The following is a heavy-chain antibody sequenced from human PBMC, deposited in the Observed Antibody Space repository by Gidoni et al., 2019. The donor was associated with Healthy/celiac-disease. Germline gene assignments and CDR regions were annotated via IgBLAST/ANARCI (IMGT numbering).Heavy chain of an antibody. J-gene: IGHJ6*02. Sequence: HVTLRESGPALVKPPQTLAQTGTFSGCSISTSGICVSWNRQPPGKALEWLALIDWDDDKYYSTSLKTRLTISKDTSKNQVVLTMTNMDPVDTATYYCARISIWGVARNYGMDVWGQGTTVTVSS. CDR2: IDWDDDK. D-gene: IGHD3-10*01. CDR3: ARISIWGVARNYGMDV. CDR1: GCSISTSGIC. V-gene: IGHV2-70*01.